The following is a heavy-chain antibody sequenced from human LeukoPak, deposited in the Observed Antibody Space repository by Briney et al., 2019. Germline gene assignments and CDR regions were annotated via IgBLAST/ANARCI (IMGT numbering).Heavy chain of an antibody. CDR2: IYTSGST. CDR1: GGSVSSGSYY. Sequence: SETLSLTCTVSGGSVSSGSYYWSWIRQPAGKGLEWIGRIYTSGSTNYNPSLKSRVTMSVDTSKNQFSLKLSSVTAADTAVYYCALDYDSSGCFDYWGQGTLVTVSS. V-gene: IGHV4-61*02. D-gene: IGHD3-22*01. CDR3: ALDYDSSGCFDY. J-gene: IGHJ4*02.